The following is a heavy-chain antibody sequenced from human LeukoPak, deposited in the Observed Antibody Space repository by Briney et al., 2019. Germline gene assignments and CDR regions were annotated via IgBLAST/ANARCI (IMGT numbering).Heavy chain of an antibody. CDR3: ARDLCYYGSGSYCNGYNWFDP. Sequence: GGSLRLSRAASGFTFSDYYMSWIRQAPGKGLEWVSYISSSSSYTNYADSVKGRFTISRDNAKNSLYLQMNSLRAEDTAVYYCARDLCYYGSGSYCNGYNWFDPWGQGTLVTVSS. J-gene: IGHJ5*02. D-gene: IGHD3-10*01. V-gene: IGHV3-11*06. CDR2: ISSSSSYT. CDR1: GFTFSDYY.